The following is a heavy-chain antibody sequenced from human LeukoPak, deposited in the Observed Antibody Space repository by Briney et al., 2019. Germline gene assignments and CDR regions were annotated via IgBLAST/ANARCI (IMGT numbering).Heavy chain of an antibody. J-gene: IGHJ4*02. CDR1: GFTFSSYG. D-gene: IGHD3-10*01. CDR3: AKENYYGSGSYDY. CDR2: IRYDGSNK. V-gene: IGHV3-30*02. Sequence: GGSLRLSCAASGFTFSSYGMHWVRQAPGKGLEWVAFIRYDGSNKYYADSVKGRFTISRDNSKNTLYLQTNSLRAEDTAVYYCAKENYYGSGSYDYWGQGTLVTVSS.